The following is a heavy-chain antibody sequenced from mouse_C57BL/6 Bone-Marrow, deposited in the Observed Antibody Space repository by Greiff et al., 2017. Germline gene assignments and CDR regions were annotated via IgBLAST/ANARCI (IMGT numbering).Heavy chain of an antibody. Sequence: EVQGVESGGGLVKPGGSLKLSCAASGFTFSDYGMHWVRQAPEKGLEWVAYISSGSSTIYYADTVKGRFTISSDNAKNTLFLQMTSLRSEDTAMYYCARGRLRRAFDYWGQGTTLTVSS. J-gene: IGHJ2*01. CDR2: ISSGSSTI. V-gene: IGHV5-17*01. CDR3: ARGRLRRAFDY. CDR1: GFTFSDYG. D-gene: IGHD2-4*01.